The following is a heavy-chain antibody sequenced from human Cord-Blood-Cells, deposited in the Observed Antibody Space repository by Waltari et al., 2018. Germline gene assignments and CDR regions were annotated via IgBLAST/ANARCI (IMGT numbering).Heavy chain of an antibody. V-gene: IGHV4-34*01. CDR2: INHSGST. CDR1: GGSFSGYY. Sequence: QLQLQQWAAGLLNPSETLSLTCAVYGGSFSGYYRSWLRQPPGKGLEWIGEINHSGSTNYNPSLKSRVTISVDTSKNQFSLKLSSVTAADTAVYYCARGIPGDPHTNRYFDLWGRGTLVTVSS. J-gene: IGHJ2*01. D-gene: IGHD7-27*01. CDR3: ARGIPGDPHTNRYFDL.